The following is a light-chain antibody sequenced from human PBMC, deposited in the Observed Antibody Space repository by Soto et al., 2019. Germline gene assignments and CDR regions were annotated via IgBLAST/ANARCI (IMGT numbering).Light chain of an antibody. CDR2: GAS. J-gene: IGKJ2*01. CDR1: QSVSSSY. V-gene: IGKV3-20*01. Sequence: EIVLTQSPGTLSLSPGVRATLSCRAIQSVSSSYLAWYQQKPGQAPRLLIYGASSRATGIPDRFSGSGSGTDFTLTISRLEPEDFAVYYCQQYGSSPPYTFGQGTKLEIK. CDR3: QQYGSSPPYT.